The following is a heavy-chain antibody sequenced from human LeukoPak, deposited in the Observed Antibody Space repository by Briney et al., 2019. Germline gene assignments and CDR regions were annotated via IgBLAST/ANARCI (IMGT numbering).Heavy chain of an antibody. CDR2: IYYSGST. CDR1: SGSISSGDYY. J-gene: IGHJ4*02. D-gene: IGHD3-22*01. Sequence: SETLSLTCTVSSGSISSGDYYWSWIRQPPGKGLEWIGYIYYSGSTYYNPSLKSRVTISVDTSKNQFSLKLSSVTAADTAVYYCARWDSSGYSLFDYWGQGTLVTVSS. CDR3: ARWDSSGYSLFDY. V-gene: IGHV4-30-4*01.